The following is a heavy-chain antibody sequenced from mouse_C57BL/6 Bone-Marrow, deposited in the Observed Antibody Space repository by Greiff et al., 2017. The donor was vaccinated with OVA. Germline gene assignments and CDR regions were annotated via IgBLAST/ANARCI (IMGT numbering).Heavy chain of an antibody. D-gene: IGHD1-1*01. CDR3: ARLGYGSIYAMDY. CDR2: IRNKANGYTT. J-gene: IGHJ4*01. Sequence: EVQLVESGGGLVQPGGSLSLSCAASGFTFTDYYMSWVRQPPGKALEWLGFIRNKANGYTTEYSASVKGRFTISRDNSQSILYLPMNALRAEDSATYCGARLGYGSIYAMDYWGQGTSGPVSS. V-gene: IGHV7-3*01. CDR1: GFTFTDYY.